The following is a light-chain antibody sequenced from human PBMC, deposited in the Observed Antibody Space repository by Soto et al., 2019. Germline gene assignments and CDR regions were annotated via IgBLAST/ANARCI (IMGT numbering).Light chain of an antibody. Sequence: QSVLTQPPSVSGAPGQRVTISCTGSSSNIGAGYDVHWYQQLPGTAPKLLIYGNSNRPSGVPDRFSGSKSGTSASLDITGLQAEDEADYYCAAWHDSVSGVIFGGGTQLTAL. CDR1: SSNIGAGYD. CDR2: GNS. V-gene: IGLV1-40*01. CDR3: AAWHDSVSGVI. J-gene: IGLJ2*01.